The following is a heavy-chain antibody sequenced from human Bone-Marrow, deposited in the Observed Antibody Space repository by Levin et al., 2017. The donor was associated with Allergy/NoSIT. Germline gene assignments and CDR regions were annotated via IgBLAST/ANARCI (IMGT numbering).Heavy chain of an antibody. Sequence: SGESLKISCKGSGYSFGNYWINWVRQMPGKGLEWMGHIYPSDSYTNYSPSFQGHVTMSADKSISTAYLQWNSPRASDTAIYYCARRDMVRGGYEAYDIWGQGTMVSVSS. CDR2: IYPSDSYT. J-gene: IGHJ3*02. CDR3: ARRDMVRGGYEAYDI. V-gene: IGHV5-10-1*01. CDR1: GYSFGNYW. D-gene: IGHD3-10*01.